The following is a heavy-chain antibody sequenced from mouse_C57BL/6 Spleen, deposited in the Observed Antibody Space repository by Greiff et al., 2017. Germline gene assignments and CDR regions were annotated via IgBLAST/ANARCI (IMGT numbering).Heavy chain of an antibody. CDR3: ARWTMGYAMDY. CDR2: IDPSDSYT. J-gene: IGHJ4*01. Sequence: QVQLQQPGAELVMPGASVKLSCKASGYTFTSYWMHWVKQRPGQGLEWIGEIDPSDSYTNYNQKFKGKSTLTVDKSSSTAYMQLSSLTSEDSAVYYCARWTMGYAMDYWGQGTSVTVSS. CDR1: GYTFTSYW. V-gene: IGHV1-69*01. D-gene: IGHD2-3*01.